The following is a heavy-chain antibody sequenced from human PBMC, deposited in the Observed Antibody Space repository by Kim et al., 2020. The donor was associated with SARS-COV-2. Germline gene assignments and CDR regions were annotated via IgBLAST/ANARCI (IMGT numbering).Heavy chain of an antibody. CDR2: ISAYNGNT. CDR3: ARDAPYYDILTGYPPFDP. Sequence: ASVKVSCKASGYTFTSYGISWVRQAPGQGLEWMGWISAYNGNTNYAQKLQGRVTMTTDTSTSTAYMELRSLRSDDTAVYYCARDAPYYDILTGYPPFDPWGQGTLVTVSS. J-gene: IGHJ5*02. CDR1: GYTFTSYG. D-gene: IGHD3-9*01. V-gene: IGHV1-18*01.